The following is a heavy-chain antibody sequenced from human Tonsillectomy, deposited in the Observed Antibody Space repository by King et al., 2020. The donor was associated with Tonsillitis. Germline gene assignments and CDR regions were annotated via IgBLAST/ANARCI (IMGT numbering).Heavy chain of an antibody. V-gene: IGHV3-23*04. CDR2: ISNSGGNT. Sequence: VQLVESGGGLVQPGGSLRLSCAASGFTFSCYAMSWVRQAPGKGLEWVSGISNSGGNTYYADSVKGRFTISRENSKNTLYLQMNSLRAGDTAAYYCAKDGHSSGWYYFDYWGQGTLVTVSS. D-gene: IGHD6-19*01. J-gene: IGHJ4*02. CDR1: GFTFSCYA. CDR3: AKDGHSSGWYYFDY.